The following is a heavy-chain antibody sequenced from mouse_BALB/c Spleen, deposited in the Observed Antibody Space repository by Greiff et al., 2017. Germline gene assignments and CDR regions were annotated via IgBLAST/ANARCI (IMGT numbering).Heavy chain of an antibody. CDR3: ARSVHDYDVAMDY. V-gene: IGHV1-4*01. J-gene: IGHJ4*01. CDR1: GYTFTSYT. D-gene: IGHD2-4*01. Sequence: VKLQESGAELARPGASVKMSCKASGYTFTSYTMHWVKQRPGQGLEWIGYINPSSGYTNYNQKFKDKATLTADKSSSTAYMQLSSLTSEDSAVYYCARSVHDYDVAMDYWGQGTSVTVSS. CDR2: INPSSGYT.